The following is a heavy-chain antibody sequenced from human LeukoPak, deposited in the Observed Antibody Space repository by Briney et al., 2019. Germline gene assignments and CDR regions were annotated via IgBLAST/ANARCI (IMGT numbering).Heavy chain of an antibody. D-gene: IGHD5-24*01. CDR2: ISYDGSNK. Sequence: GGSLRLSCAASGFTFSSYAMHWVRQAPGKGLEWVAVISYDGSNKYYADSVKGRFTISRDNSKNTLYLQMNSLRAEDTAVCYCAKEGGDGYNMEHDYWGQGTLVTVSS. CDR1: GFTFSSYA. V-gene: IGHV3-30-3*01. J-gene: IGHJ4*02. CDR3: AKEGGDGYNMEHDY.